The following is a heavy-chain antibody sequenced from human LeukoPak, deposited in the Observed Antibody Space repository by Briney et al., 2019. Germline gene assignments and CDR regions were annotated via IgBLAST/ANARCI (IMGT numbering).Heavy chain of an antibody. V-gene: IGHV3-23*01. D-gene: IGHD3-10*01. Sequence: GGTLRLSCAASGFTFSSYGMSWVRQAAGKGLEWVSGISGSGGSTYYADSVKGRFTISRDNAKNTLYLQMNSLRAEDTAVYYCAKDRDFVGEAYYYYYMDVWGKGTTVTISS. J-gene: IGHJ6*03. CDR2: ISGSGGST. CDR3: AKDRDFVGEAYYYYYMDV. CDR1: GFTFSSYG.